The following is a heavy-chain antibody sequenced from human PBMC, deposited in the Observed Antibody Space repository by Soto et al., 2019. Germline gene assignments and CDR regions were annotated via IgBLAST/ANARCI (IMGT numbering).Heavy chain of an antibody. J-gene: IGHJ4*02. D-gene: IGHD6-19*01. CDR2: ISGSGGST. CDR1: GLTFSSYA. V-gene: IGHV3-23*01. CDR3: AGRIAVAGTLAY. Sequence: EVQLLESGGGLVQPGGSLRLSCAASGLTFSSYAMSWVRQAPGKGLEWVSAISGSGGSTFYADSVKGRFTISRDNSKNTLLLQMNSLRVEDTAVYYCAGRIAVAGTLAYWGQGTLVTVSS.